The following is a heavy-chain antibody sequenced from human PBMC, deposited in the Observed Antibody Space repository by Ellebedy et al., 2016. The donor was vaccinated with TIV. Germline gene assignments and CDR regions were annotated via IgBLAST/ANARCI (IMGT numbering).Heavy chain of an antibody. D-gene: IGHD2-21*01. V-gene: IGHV3-13*01. CDR2: IGTAGDT. CDR1: GFTFSSYD. CDR3: ARVRFGDTAVDY. Sequence: GGSLRLSCAASGFTFSSYDMHWVRQGTGKGLEWVSAIGTAGDTYYPGSVKGRFTISRENAKNSLYLQITSLRAEDTAVYHCARVRFGDTAVDYWGQGTLVTASS. J-gene: IGHJ4*03.